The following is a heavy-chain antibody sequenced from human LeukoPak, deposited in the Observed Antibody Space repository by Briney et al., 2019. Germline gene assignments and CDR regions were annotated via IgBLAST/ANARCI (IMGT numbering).Heavy chain of an antibody. CDR3: ARGTGDTSSWFHDY. CDR1: GFSFSNYA. J-gene: IGHJ4*02. Sequence: GGSLRLSCAASGFSFSNYAMHWVRQAPGKGLEWVAVISYDINNKYYADSVKGRFAISRDNSKDTLYLQMNSLRPEDTAVYHCARGTGDTSSWFHDYWGQGTLVTVSS. CDR2: ISYDINNK. V-gene: IGHV3-30*09. D-gene: IGHD6-13*01.